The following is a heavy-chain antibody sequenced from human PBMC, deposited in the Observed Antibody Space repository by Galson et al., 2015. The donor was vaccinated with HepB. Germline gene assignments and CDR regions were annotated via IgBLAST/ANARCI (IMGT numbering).Heavy chain of an antibody. J-gene: IGHJ4*02. V-gene: IGHV3-66*01. Sequence: SLRLSCAASGFTVSSNYMSWVRQAPGEGLEWVSVIYSGGSTYYADSVKGIFTIPRDNSKNTLYLQMNSLRAEDTAVYYCARFTDYDLWSGYSKYYFDYWGQGTLVTVSS. CDR1: GFTVSSNY. CDR3: ARFTDYDLWSGYSKYYFDY. CDR2: IYSGGST. D-gene: IGHD3-3*01.